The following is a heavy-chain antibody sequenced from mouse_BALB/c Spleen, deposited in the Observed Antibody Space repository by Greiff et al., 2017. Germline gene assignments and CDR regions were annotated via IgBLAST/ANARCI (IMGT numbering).Heavy chain of an antibody. CDR3: ARAAGSRGTMDY. CDR1: GYSFTGYF. Sequence: VQLQQSGPELVKPGASVKISCKASGYSFTGYFMNWVMQSHGKSLEWIGRINPYNGDTFYNQKFKGKATLTVDKSSSTAHMELRSLASEDSAVYYCARAAGSRGTMDYWGQGTSVTVSS. J-gene: IGHJ4*01. CDR2: INPYNGDT. V-gene: IGHV1-20*02. D-gene: IGHD6-1*01.